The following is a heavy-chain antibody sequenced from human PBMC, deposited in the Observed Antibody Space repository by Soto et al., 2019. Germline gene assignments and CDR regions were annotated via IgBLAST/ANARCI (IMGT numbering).Heavy chain of an antibody. CDR1: GITFGSRA. CDR3: AKGGYNDYFDY. CDR2: ISGSGGRT. V-gene: IGHV3-23*01. D-gene: IGHD5-12*01. J-gene: IGHJ4*02. Sequence: LRLSCVASGITFGSRAISWVRQAPGKGLEWVSGISGSGGRTYYAESVKGRFTISRDNSKNTLFLQMNSLRADDTAAYYCAKGGYNDYFDYWGQGILVTVSS.